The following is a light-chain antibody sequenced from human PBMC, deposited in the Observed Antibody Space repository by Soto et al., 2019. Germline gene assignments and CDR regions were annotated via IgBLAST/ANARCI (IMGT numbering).Light chain of an antibody. CDR1: QSVSSN. CDR3: QQYNNWPQT. CDR2: GAS. Sequence: IMMSHSPATPAVSPRERATRSCRASQSVSSNLAWYQQKPGQAPRLLIYGASTRATGIPARFSGSGSGTEFTLTISSLQSEDFAVYYCQQYNNWPQTFGQGTKVDI. V-gene: IGKV3-15*01. J-gene: IGKJ1*01.